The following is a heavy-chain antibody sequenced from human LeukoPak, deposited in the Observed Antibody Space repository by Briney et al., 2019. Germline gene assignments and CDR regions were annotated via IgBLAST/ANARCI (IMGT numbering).Heavy chain of an antibody. J-gene: IGHJ6*03. D-gene: IGHD3-3*01. CDR1: GYTFTDYY. Sequence: ASVKVSCKASGYTFTDYYMHWVRQAPGQGLEWMGWISAYNGNTNYAQKLQGRVTMTTDTSTSTAYMELRSLRSDDTAVYYCARGSESIFGVVTYYYYMDVWGKGTTVTVSS. V-gene: IGHV1-18*04. CDR2: ISAYNGNT. CDR3: ARGSESIFGVVTYYYYMDV.